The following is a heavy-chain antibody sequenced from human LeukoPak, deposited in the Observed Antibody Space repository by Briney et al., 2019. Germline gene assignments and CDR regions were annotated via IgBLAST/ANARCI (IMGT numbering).Heavy chain of an antibody. CDR2: IYYSGSP. J-gene: IGHJ4*02. Sequence: PSETLSLTCTVSGDSINSGGYYWSWIRQHPGKGLEWIGYIYYSGSPYHNPSLESRISISIDTSKNQFSLKLNSVTAADTAVYYCARGGALWSAFYRAIEYWGLGTQVIVSS. CDR1: GDSINSGGYY. CDR3: ARGGALWSAFYRAIEY. D-gene: IGHD3-3*01. V-gene: IGHV4-31*03.